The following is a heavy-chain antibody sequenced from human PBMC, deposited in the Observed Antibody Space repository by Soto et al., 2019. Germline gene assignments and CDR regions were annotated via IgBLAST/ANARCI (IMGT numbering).Heavy chain of an antibody. V-gene: IGHV3-23*01. J-gene: IGHJ4*02. Sequence: EVQLLESGGGLVQPGASLRLSCAASGFTFNNYAMSWVRQAPGKGLEWVSAIGGSGVRTYYADSVKGRFTISRDNSKNTLYLQMNSLRAEDTAVYFCASGIYTNYVSDLYNWGQGTLVTVSS. CDR2: IGGSGVRT. D-gene: IGHD4-4*01. CDR3: ASGIYTNYVSDLYN. CDR1: GFTFNNYA.